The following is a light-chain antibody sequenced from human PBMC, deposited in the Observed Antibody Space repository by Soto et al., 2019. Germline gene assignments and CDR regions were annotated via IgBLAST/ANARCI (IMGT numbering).Light chain of an antibody. V-gene: IGKV3-11*01. CDR2: DAS. CDR1: QSVSSY. Sequence: EIVLTQSPATLSLSPGERATLSCRASQSVSSYLAWYQQKPGQAPRLLIYDASNRATGIPARFSGSGSGTHFTLTISSLEPEDFGLYYCQQRSNWPSVTFGGGTKVEIK. J-gene: IGKJ4*01. CDR3: QQRSNWPSVT.